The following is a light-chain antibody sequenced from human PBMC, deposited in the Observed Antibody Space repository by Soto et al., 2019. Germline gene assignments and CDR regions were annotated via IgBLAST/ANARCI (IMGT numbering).Light chain of an antibody. CDR1: SSNIGAGYD. CDR2: GNS. J-gene: IGLJ1*01. Sequence: QSALTQPPSVSGAPGQRVTISCTGSSSNIGAGYDVHWYQQLPGTAPKLLIYGNSNRPSGVPDRFSGSKSGTSASLAITGLRAEDEADYYCQSYDSSLSVYVFGTGTKVT. CDR3: QSYDSSLSVYV. V-gene: IGLV1-40*01.